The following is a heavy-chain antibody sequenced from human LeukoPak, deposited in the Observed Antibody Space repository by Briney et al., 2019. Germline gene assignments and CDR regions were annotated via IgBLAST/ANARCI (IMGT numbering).Heavy chain of an antibody. CDR3: ARDPSSYYYDSSGYNPFGYYYMDV. D-gene: IGHD3-22*01. CDR2: INPSGGST. J-gene: IGHJ6*03. CDR1: GYTFTSYY. V-gene: IGHV1-46*01. Sequence: ASVKVSCKASGYTFTSYYMHWVRQAPGQGLEWMGIINPSGGSTSYAQKFQGRVTMTRDMSTSTVYMELSSLRSEDTAVYYCARDPSSYYYDSSGYNPFGYYYMDVWGKGTTVTVSS.